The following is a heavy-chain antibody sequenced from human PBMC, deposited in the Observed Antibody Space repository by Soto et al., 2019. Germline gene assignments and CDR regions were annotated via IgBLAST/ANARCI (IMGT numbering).Heavy chain of an antibody. Sequence: GGSLRLSCAGSGFTLSDHYIDWVRQAPGKGLEWVGRSRDKPQGYSTTYAASVKGRFTISRDDSKSIAYLQMNSLKTEDTAVYYCTRSPGCSSTSCVVLALFHYYYYGMDVWGQGTTVTVSS. CDR1: GFTLSDHY. J-gene: IGHJ6*02. V-gene: IGHV3-72*01. D-gene: IGHD2-2*01. CDR2: SRDKPQGYST. CDR3: TRSPGCSSTSCVVLALFHYYYYGMDV.